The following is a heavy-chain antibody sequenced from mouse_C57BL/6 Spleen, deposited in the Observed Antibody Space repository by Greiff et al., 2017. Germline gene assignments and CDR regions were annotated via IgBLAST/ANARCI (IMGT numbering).Heavy chain of an antibody. V-gene: IGHV1-64*01. CDR1: GYTFTSYW. Sequence: QVQLQQPGAELVKPGASVKLSCKASGYTFTSYWMHWVKQRPGQGLEWIGMIHPNSGSTNYNEKFKSKATLTVDTSSSTAYMQLSSLTSEDSAVYYCARYYDYSYAMDYWGQGTSVTVSS. CDR2: IHPNSGST. CDR3: ARYYDYSYAMDY. J-gene: IGHJ4*01. D-gene: IGHD2-4*01.